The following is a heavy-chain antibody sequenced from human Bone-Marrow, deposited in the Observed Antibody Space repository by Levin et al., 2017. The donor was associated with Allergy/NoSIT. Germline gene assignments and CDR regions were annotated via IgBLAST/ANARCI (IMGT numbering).Heavy chain of an antibody. D-gene: IGHD2-8*02. J-gene: IGHJ4*02. CDR1: GFTFSTYS. Sequence: GSLRLSCAASGFTFSTYSITWVRRAPGKGLEWVSSISSSGTSIYYADSLKGRFTISRDNAKNSVFLQMNSLRAEDTAFYYCARGRKGYCTGGVCRTYYYDYWGRGTLVTVSS. CDR2: ISSSGTSI. CDR3: ARGRKGYCTGGVCRTYYYDY. V-gene: IGHV3-21*01.